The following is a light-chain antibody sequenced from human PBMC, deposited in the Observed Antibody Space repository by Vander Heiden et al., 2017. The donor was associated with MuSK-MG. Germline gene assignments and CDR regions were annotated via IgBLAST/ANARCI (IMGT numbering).Light chain of an antibody. Sequence: DIQMTQSPSSLSASVGDRVTITCRASQSISSYLNWYQQKPGKAPKLQIYAASSLQSGVPSRFSGSGSGTDFTLTISRLQPEDFATYYCQQSYSTPQTFGQGTRLEIK. CDR3: QQSYSTPQT. V-gene: IGKV1-39*01. J-gene: IGKJ5*01. CDR1: QSISSY. CDR2: AAS.